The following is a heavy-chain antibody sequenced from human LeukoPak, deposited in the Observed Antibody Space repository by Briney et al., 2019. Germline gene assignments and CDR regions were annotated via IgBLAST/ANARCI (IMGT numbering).Heavy chain of an antibody. D-gene: IGHD7-27*01. CDR1: GFTFSSYA. CDR3: ARGRANWGRRPSLHFDY. CDR2: ISGSGGST. V-gene: IGHV3-23*01. J-gene: IGHJ4*02. Sequence: GGSLRLSCAASGFTFSSYAMSWLRQAPGKGLEWVSAISGSGGSTYYADSVKGRFTISRDNSKNTLYLQMNSLRAEDTGVYYCARGRANWGRRPSLHFDYWGQETLVTVSS.